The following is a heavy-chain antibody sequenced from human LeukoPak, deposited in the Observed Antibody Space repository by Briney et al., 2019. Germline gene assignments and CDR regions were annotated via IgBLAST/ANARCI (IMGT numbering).Heavy chain of an antibody. CDR2: IIPILGIA. V-gene: IGHV1-69*04. D-gene: IGHD3-10*01. Sequence: KVACKASGGTFSSYAISWVRQAPGQGLEWMGRIIPILGIANYAQKFQGRVTITADKSTSTAYMELSSLRSEDTAVYYCAESREISRLGITMVRGVIKVWGQGTLVTVSS. CDR3: AESREISRLGITMVRGVIKV. J-gene: IGHJ4*02. CDR1: GGTFSSYA.